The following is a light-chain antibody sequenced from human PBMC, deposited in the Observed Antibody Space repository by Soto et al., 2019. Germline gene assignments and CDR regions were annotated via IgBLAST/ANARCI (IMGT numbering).Light chain of an antibody. CDR1: QDVSDF. CDR3: QYLKGVPTIT. V-gene: IGKV1-9*01. J-gene: IGKJ5*01. CDR2: GGY. Sequence: DIHLTQSPSILSASVGDRVTLTCRASQDVSDFLAWYQHAPGKAPNLLIYGGYTLQSGVPSRFSGSGSGTEFSLTITGLQPEDFATYYCQYLKGVPTITFGQGTRLEIK.